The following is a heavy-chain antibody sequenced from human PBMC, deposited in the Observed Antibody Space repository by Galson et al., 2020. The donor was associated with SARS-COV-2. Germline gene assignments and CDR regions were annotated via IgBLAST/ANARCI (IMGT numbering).Heavy chain of an antibody. Sequence: GESLKISCAASGFTFSSYAMHWVRQAPGKGLEWVAVISYDGSNNYYADSVKGRFTISRDNSKNTLYLQMNSLRAEDTAVYYCARDQGILDILTGYYTGGPTDYWGQGTLVTVSS. CDR3: ARDQGILDILTGYYTGGPTDY. V-gene: IGHV3-30-3*01. D-gene: IGHD3-9*01. J-gene: IGHJ4*02. CDR1: GFTFSSYA. CDR2: ISYDGSNN.